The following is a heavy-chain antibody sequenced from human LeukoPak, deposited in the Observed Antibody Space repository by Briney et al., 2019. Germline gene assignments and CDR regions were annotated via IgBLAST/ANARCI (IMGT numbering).Heavy chain of an antibody. CDR1: GFTFSSYG. Sequence: GGSLRLSCAASGFTFSSYGMHWVRQAPGKGLQWVSFIPYDGSNEYYTDSVKGRFTISRDNSKNTLYLQMNSLRPEDTAVYYCVKDQAGGWGQGTLVTVSS. CDR3: VKDQAGG. V-gene: IGHV3-30*02. J-gene: IGHJ4*02. CDR2: IPYDGSNE. D-gene: IGHD4-23*01.